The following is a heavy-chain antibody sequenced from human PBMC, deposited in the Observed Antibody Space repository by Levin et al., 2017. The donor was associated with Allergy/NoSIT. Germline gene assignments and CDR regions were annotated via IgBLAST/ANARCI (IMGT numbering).Heavy chain of an antibody. CDR3: VGESGYYTFYAFDI. CDR2: ISSNGGST. V-gene: IGHV3-64D*06. J-gene: IGHJ3*02. CDR1: GFTFSSYA. Sequence: GGSLRLSCSASGFTFSSYAMHWVRQAPGKGLEYVSAISSNGGSTYYADSVKGRFTISRDNSKNTLYLQMSSLRAEDTAVYYCVGESGYYTFYAFDIWGQGTMVTVSS. D-gene: IGHD3-3*01.